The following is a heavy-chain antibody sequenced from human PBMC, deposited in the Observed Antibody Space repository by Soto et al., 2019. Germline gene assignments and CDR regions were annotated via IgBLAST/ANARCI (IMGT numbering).Heavy chain of an antibody. V-gene: IGHV3-23*01. CDR3: AKDATYYDILTGPDAFDI. Sequence: PGGSMRLSCAASGFTINSYAMSWVRQAPGKGIERVSAISGSGGSTYYADSVKGRFTISRDNSKNTLYLQMNSLRAEDTAVYYCAKDATYYDILTGPDAFDIWGQGTMVTVSS. D-gene: IGHD3-9*01. CDR2: ISGSGGST. J-gene: IGHJ3*02. CDR1: GFTINSYA.